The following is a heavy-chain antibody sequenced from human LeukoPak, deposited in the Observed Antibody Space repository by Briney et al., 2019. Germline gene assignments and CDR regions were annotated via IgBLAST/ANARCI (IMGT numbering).Heavy chain of an antibody. CDR3: ARVLGTAMTTNWFDP. Sequence: PSETLSLTCTVSGYSISSGYYWGWIRQPPGKGLEWIGSIYHSGSTYYNPSLKSRVTISVDTSKNQFSLKLSSVTAADTAVYYRARVLGTAMTTNWFDPWGQGTLVTVSS. CDR2: IYHSGST. CDR1: GYSISSGYY. V-gene: IGHV4-38-2*02. D-gene: IGHD5-18*01. J-gene: IGHJ5*02.